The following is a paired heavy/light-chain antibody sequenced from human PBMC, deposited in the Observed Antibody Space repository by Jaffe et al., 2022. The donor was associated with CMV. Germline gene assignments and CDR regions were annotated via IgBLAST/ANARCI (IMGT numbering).Light chain of an antibody. Sequence: EIVLTQSPGTLSLSPGERATLSCRASQSVSSSYLAWYQQKPGQAPRLLIYGASSRATGIPDRFSGSGSGTDFTLTISRLEPEDFAVYYCQQYGSSPSATFGPGTKVDIK. CDR2: GAS. V-gene: IGKV3-20*01. J-gene: IGKJ3*01. CDR1: QSVSSSY. CDR3: QQYGSSPSAT.
Heavy chain of an antibody. CDR1: GFSLSNARMG. V-gene: IGHV2-26*01. Sequence: QVTLKESGPVLVKPTETLTLTCTVSGFSLSNARMGVSWIRQPPGKALEWLAHIFSNDEKSYSTSLKSRLTISKDTSKSQVVLTMTNMDPVDTATYYCARTLESIAARPVYYYYYYMDVWGKGTTVTVSS. CDR2: IFSNDEK. J-gene: IGHJ6*03. CDR3: ARTLESIAARPVYYYYYYMDV. D-gene: IGHD6-6*01.